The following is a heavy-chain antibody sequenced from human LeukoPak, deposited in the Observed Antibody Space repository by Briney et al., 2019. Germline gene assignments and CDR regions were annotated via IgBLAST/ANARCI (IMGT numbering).Heavy chain of an antibody. CDR1: GLTFSTYW. CDR2: INSDGSST. V-gene: IGHV3-74*01. Sequence: AGSLTLSCAASGLTFSTYWMHWVRQAPGNGRVWVSRINSDGSSTSYADSVKGRFTISRDNAKNTLYLQMNSLRAEDTAVYYCAREVAAAGNNWFDPWGQGTLVTVSS. CDR3: AREVAAAGNNWFDP. J-gene: IGHJ5*02. D-gene: IGHD6-13*01.